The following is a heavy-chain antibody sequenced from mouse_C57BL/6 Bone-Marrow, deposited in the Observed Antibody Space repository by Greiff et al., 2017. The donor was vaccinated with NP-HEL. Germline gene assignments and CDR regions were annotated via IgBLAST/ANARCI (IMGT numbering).Heavy chain of an antibody. V-gene: IGHV1-26*01. J-gene: IGHJ4*01. CDR1: GYTFTDYY. CDR3: ASPSSGDY. Sequence: EVKLQQSGPELVKPGASVKISCKASGYTFTDYYMNWVKQSHGKSLEWIGDINPNNGGTSYNQKFKGKATLTVDKSSSTAYMELRSLTSEDSAVYYCASPSSGDYWGQGTSVTVSS. CDR2: INPNNGGT. D-gene: IGHD3-1*01.